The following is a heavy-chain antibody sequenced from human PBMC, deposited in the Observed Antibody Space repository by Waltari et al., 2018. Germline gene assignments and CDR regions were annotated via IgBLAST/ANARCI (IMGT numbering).Heavy chain of an antibody. CDR2: IYYSGST. CDR1: ARSISSYY. J-gene: IGHJ4*02. CDR3: ARGLGRGDDY. V-gene: IGHV4-59*01. D-gene: IGHD1-26*01. Sequence: QVQLQESGPGLVKPSETLSLTCTVSARSISSYYWSWIRQPPGKGLEWIGYIYYSGSTNYNPSLKSRVTISVDTSKNQFSLKLSSVTAADTAVYYCARGLGRGDDYWGQGTLVTVSS.